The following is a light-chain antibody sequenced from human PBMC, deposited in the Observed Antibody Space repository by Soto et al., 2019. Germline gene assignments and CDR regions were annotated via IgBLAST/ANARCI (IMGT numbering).Light chain of an antibody. CDR2: SNN. CDR3: AAWEDSLNGDV. CDR1: SSNIGSNT. V-gene: IGLV1-44*01. J-gene: IGLJ1*01. Sequence: QSVLTQPPSASGTPGQRVTISCSGSSSNIGSNTVNWYQQLPGTAPKLLIYSNNQRPSGVPDRFSGSKSGTSASLAISGLQSEDEADYYCAAWEDSLNGDVFGPGTKLTVL.